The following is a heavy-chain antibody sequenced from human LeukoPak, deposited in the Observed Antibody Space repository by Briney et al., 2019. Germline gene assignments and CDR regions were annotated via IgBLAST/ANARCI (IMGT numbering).Heavy chain of an antibody. CDR1: GGSISSYY. D-gene: IGHD2-21*02. V-gene: IGHV4-59*08. CDR2: IYYSEST. J-gene: IGHJ6*02. Sequence: PSETLSLTCTVSGGSISSYYWSWIRQPPGKGLEWIGYIYYSESTNYNPSLKSRVTISVDTSKNQFSLKLSSVTAADTAVYYCARHPYCGGDCYPVGMDVWGQGTTVTVSS. CDR3: ARHPYCGGDCYPVGMDV.